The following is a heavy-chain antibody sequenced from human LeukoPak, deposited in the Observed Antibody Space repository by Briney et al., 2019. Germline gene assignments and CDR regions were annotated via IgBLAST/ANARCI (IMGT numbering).Heavy chain of an antibody. CDR3: AREKEYQLLHINYYGMDV. D-gene: IGHD2-2*01. CDR2: INSDGSST. J-gene: IGHJ6*02. Sequence: GGSLRLSCAASGFTFSSYWMHWVRQAPGKGLVWVSRINSDGSSTSYADSVKGRFTISRDNAKNTLYLQMNSLRAEDTAVYYCAREKEYQLLHINYYGMDVWGQGTTVTVSS. CDR1: GFTFSSYW. V-gene: IGHV3-74*01.